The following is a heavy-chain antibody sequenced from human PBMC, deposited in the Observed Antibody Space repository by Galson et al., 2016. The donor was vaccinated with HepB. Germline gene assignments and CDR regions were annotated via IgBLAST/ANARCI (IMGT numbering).Heavy chain of an antibody. J-gene: IGHJ4*02. CDR2: IDDRGSV. Sequence: ETLSLTCTVSGDSITSGTWWTWVRQPPRQGLEWIGEIDDRGSVNDNPSLRRRLPISVDKSTNHFSLRLNSVTAADTAVYYCATARQQNAWFGEYVLDSWGQGMLVTVSS. V-gene: IGHV4-4*02. CDR1: GDSITSGTW. D-gene: IGHD3-10*01. CDR3: ATARQQNAWFGEYVLDS.